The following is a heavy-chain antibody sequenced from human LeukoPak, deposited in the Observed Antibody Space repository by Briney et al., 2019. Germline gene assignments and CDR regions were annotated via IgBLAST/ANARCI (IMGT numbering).Heavy chain of an antibody. Sequence: GGSLRLSCAASGFTFSSYWMSWVRQAAGKGLEWVANINQDGSEKYYVDSVKGRFTISRDNAKNSPYLQMNSLRAEDTAVYYCGRDCSSSSCSMDVWGKGTTVTVSS. CDR2: INQDGSEK. D-gene: IGHD2-2*01. V-gene: IGHV3-7*03. CDR3: GRDCSSSSCSMDV. CDR1: GFTFSSYW. J-gene: IGHJ6*04.